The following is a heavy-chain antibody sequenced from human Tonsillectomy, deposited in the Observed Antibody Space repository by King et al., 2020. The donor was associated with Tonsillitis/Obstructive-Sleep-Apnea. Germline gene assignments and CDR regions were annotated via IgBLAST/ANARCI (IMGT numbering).Heavy chain of an antibody. J-gene: IGHJ4*02. CDR2: ISYDGSKK. D-gene: IGHD7-27*01. V-gene: IGHV3-30*04. Sequence: VQLVESGGGVVQPGRSLRLSCAASGFIFSNYATHWVRQAPGKGLEWVAVISYDGSKKSYADSVKGRFTISRDNSKNTLYLQMNSLRAEDTAVYYCARESDWGLGGFDHWGQGTLVTVSS. CDR1: GFIFSNYA. CDR3: ARESDWGLGGFDH.